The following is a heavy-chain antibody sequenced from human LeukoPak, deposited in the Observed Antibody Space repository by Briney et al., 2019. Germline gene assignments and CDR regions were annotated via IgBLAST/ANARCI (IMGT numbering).Heavy chain of an antibody. Sequence: ASVKVSRKASGYTFTSYGISWVRQAPGQGLEWMGWISAYNGNTNYAQKLQGRVTMTTDTSTGTAYMELRSLRSDDTAVYYCARDYYDSSGYYPDAFDIWGQGTMVTVSS. D-gene: IGHD3-22*01. CDR2: ISAYNGNT. V-gene: IGHV1-18*01. CDR1: GYTFTSYG. CDR3: ARDYYDSSGYYPDAFDI. J-gene: IGHJ3*02.